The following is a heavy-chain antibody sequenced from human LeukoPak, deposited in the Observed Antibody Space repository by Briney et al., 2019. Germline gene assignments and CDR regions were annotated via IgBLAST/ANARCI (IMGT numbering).Heavy chain of an antibody. D-gene: IGHD3-10*01. CDR3: AKAFGELSGYFDC. J-gene: IGHJ4*02. CDR2: ISGSGGNT. V-gene: IGHV3-23*01. Sequence: PGRSLRLSCAASGFSFSSYSMNWVRQAPGKGLEWVSAISGSGGNTYYADSVKGRFTISRDNSKNTLYLQMNSLRAEDTAIYYCAKAFGELSGYFDCWGQGTLVTVSS. CDR1: GFSFSSYS.